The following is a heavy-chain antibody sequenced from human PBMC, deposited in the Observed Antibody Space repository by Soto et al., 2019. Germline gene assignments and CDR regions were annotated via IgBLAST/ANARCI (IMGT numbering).Heavy chain of an antibody. J-gene: IGHJ5*02. CDR2: IYPGDSDT. V-gene: IGHV5-51*01. CDR1: GYSFTTYW. CDR3: ARWGHVFLAGIRYNWFDP. Sequence: PGESLKISCEGSGYSFTTYWIGWVRQMPGKGLEWMGIIYPGDSDTRYNPSFQGQITISVDQSISTAYLQWRSLKASDTAMYYCARWGHVFLAGIRYNWFDPWGQGTLVTVSS. D-gene: IGHD6-19*01.